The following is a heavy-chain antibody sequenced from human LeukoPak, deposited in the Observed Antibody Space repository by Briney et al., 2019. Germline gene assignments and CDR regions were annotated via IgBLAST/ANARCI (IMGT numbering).Heavy chain of an antibody. D-gene: IGHD1-26*01. CDR2: ITGSGGRT. CDR3: AKGSLGGVGAKYYGMDV. CDR1: GFTFRKYA. Sequence: PGGALRLSCAASGFTFRKYAMSWGRQAPGKGLEWVSAITGSGGRTYYADSLKGRFTLSRDNSKNTRYLEMTSLRDEDTAVYCCAKGSLGGVGAKYYGMDVWGQGTTVTVSS. J-gene: IGHJ6*01. V-gene: IGHV3-23*01.